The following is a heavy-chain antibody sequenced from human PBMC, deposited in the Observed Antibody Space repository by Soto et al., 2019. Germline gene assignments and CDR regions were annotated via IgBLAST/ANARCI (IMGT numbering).Heavy chain of an antibody. CDR1: GGSISSYY. CDR3: ARVAEPYCSSTSCFNYYYYYYLDV. J-gene: IGHJ6*03. D-gene: IGHD2-2*01. CDR2: IYYSGST. V-gene: IGHV4-59*01. Sequence: PSETLSLTCTVSGGSISSYYWGWIRQPPGKGLEWIGYIYYSGSTNYNPSLKSRVTISVDTSKNQFSLKLSSVTAADTAVYYCARVAEPYCSSTSCFNYYYYYYLDVWGQGTTVPVSS.